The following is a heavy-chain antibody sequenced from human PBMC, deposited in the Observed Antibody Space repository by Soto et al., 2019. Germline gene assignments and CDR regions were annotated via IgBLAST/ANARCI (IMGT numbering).Heavy chain of an antibody. CDR2: IYYSGST. J-gene: IGHJ3*02. D-gene: IGHD2-2*01. V-gene: IGHV4-39*01. Sequence: QLQLQESGPGLVKPSETLSLTCTVSGGSISSSSYYWGWIRQPPGKGLEWIGSIYYSGSTYYNPSLKSRVTISVDTSKNQFSLKLSSVTAADTAVYYCARHLDIVVVPEDAFDIWVQGTMVTVSS. CDR1: GGSISSSSYY. CDR3: ARHLDIVVVPEDAFDI.